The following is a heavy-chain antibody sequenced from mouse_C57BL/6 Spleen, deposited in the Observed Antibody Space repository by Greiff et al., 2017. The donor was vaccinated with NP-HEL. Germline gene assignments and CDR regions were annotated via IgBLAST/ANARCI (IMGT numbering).Heavy chain of an antibody. CDR2: IWRGGST. V-gene: IGHV2-5*01. Sequence: VQLQQSGPGLVQPSQSLSITCTVSGFSLTSYGVHWVRQSPGKGLEWLGVIWRGGSTDYNAAFMSRLSITKDNSKSQVFFKMNSLQADDTAIYYCAKNERTGSYYYAMDYWGQGTSVTVSS. CDR1: GFSLTSYG. J-gene: IGHJ4*01. D-gene: IGHD4-1*01. CDR3: AKNERTGSYYYAMDY.